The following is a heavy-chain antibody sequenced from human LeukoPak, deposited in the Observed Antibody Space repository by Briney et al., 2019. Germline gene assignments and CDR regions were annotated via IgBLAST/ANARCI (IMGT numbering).Heavy chain of an antibody. CDR2: ISGSGTNT. Sequence: PGGSLRLSCAASGFTFSSYAMSWVRQAPGKGLEWVSAISGSGTNTYYADSVKGRFTISRDNSKNTLYLQMNSLRAEDTAVYYCARDLWGPYDSSGYFDCWGQGTLVTVSS. CDR3: ARDLWGPYDSSGYFDC. J-gene: IGHJ4*02. CDR1: GFTFSSYA. V-gene: IGHV3-23*01. D-gene: IGHD3-22*01.